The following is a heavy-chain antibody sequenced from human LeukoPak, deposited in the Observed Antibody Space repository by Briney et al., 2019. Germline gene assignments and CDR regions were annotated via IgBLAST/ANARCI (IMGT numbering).Heavy chain of an antibody. D-gene: IGHD3-16*01. J-gene: IGHJ4*02. CDR2: IYYSGST. CDR1: GGSFSSYY. Sequence: PSETLSLTCAVYGGSFSSYYWGWIRQPPGKGLEWIGSIYYSGSTYYNPSLKSRVTISVDTSKNQFSLKLSSVTAADTAVYYCARGNYEYVWGGIDDWGQGTLVTVSS. V-gene: IGHV4-39*01. CDR3: ARGNYEYVWGGIDD.